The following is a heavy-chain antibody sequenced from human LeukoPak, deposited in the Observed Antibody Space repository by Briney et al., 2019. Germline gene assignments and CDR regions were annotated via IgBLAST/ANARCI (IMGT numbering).Heavy chain of an antibody. CDR3: ATSQTTGGRYGNAFDI. CDR1: GFTFSSYW. CDR2: IKQDGSEK. Sequence: GGSLRLSCAASGFTFSSYWMSWVRQAPGKGLEWVANIKQDGSEKYYVDSVKGRFTISRDNAKNSLYLQMNSLRAEDTAVYYCATSQTTGGRYGNAFDIWGQGTVVTVST. J-gene: IGHJ3*02. D-gene: IGHD6-19*01. V-gene: IGHV3-7*01.